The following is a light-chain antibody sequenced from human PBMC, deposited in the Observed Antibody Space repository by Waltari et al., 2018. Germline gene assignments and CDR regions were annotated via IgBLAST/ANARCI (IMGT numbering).Light chain of an antibody. CDR1: QSIGSH. J-gene: IGKJ1*01. Sequence: EIVMTQSPATLSVSPGERATLPCRASQSIGSHLAWYQQTPGQGPRLLIYGVSTRATGIPARFSGRGSGTEFTLTISSLQSEDFAVYFCQQYDNWPRTFGQGTKVEI. CDR2: GVS. CDR3: QQYDNWPRT. V-gene: IGKV3-15*01.